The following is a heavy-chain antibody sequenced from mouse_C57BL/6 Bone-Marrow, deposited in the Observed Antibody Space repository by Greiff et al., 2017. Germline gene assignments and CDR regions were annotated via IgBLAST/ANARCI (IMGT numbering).Heavy chain of an antibody. J-gene: IGHJ1*03. Sequence: EVQLQESGPGLVKPSQSLSLTCSVTGYSITSGYYWNWIRQFPGNKLEWMGYISYDGSNNSNPHPQNRISTTPDTSKNQLFLKWNSVTTEDTATYYCASELRFYWYFDVWGTGTTVTVSS. V-gene: IGHV3-6*01. CDR1: GYSITSGYY. D-gene: IGHD1-1*01. CDR2: ISYDGSN. CDR3: ASELRFYWYFDV.